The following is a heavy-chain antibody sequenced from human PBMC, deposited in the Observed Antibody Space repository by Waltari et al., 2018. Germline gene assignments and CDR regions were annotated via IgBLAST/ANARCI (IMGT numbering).Heavy chain of an antibody. CDR2: IIPIFGTA. CDR1: GGTFSSYA. J-gene: IGHJ5*02. D-gene: IGHD3-3*01. V-gene: IGHV1-69*13. Sequence: QVQLVQSGAEVKKPGSSVKVSCKASGGTFSSYAISWVRQAPGQGLAWMGGIIPIFGTANYAQKFQGRVTITADESTSTAYMELSSLRCEDTAVYYCAHSLLTYYDFWSGNYNWFDPWGQGTLVTVSS. CDR3: AHSLLTYYDFWSGNYNWFDP.